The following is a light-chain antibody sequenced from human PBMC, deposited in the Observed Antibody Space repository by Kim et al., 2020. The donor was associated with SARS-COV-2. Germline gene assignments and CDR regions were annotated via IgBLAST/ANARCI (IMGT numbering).Light chain of an antibody. CDR3: QSYDSSLSGVV. CDR2: GDS. Sequence: QSVLTPPPSVSGAPGQRVTISCTGRSSNIGAGYDVHWFQQLPGTAPKLLIYGDSNRPSGVPDRFSGSKSGTSASLAITGLQTEDEADYYCQSYDSSLSGVVFGGGTQLTVL. J-gene: IGLJ2*01. V-gene: IGLV1-40*01. CDR1: SSNIGAGYD.